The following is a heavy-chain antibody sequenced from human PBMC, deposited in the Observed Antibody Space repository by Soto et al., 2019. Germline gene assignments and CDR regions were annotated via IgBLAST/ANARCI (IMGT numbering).Heavy chain of an antibody. CDR2: IFHSGST. CDR3: ARRSGTTFY. Sequence: QIQLQESGPGLVKPSGTLSLTCAVSSGSISSLNWWSWVRQPPGKGLEWIGEIFHSGSTNYNPSLKSRVDMSVDKSKNQFSLKVISVTAADTALYFCARRSGTTFYWGRGTLVIVSS. J-gene: IGHJ4*02. V-gene: IGHV4-4*02. CDR1: SGSISSLNW. D-gene: IGHD1-1*01.